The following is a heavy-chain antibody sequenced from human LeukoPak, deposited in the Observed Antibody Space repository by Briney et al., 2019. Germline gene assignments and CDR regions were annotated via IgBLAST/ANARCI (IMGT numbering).Heavy chain of an antibody. CDR2: INHSGST. D-gene: IGHD2-15*01. CDR1: GGSLSGYY. Sequence: SEILSLTCAVYGGSLSGYYWSWIRQPPGKGLEWIGEINHSGSTNYNPSLKSRVTISVDTSKNQFSLKLSSVTAADTAVYYCARGLPSSRYCSGGSCYSITTYFDYWGQGTLVTVSS. V-gene: IGHV4-34*01. CDR3: ARGLPSSRYCSGGSCYSITTYFDY. J-gene: IGHJ4*02.